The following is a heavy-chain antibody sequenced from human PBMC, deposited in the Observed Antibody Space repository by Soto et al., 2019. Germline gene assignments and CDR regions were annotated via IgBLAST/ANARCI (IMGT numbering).Heavy chain of an antibody. V-gene: IGHV3-7*03. D-gene: IGHD6-13*01. J-gene: IGHJ5*02. CDR1: GFTFSSYA. CDR3: ARDGSSSWYPDRDSNWFDP. Sequence: GSLRLSCAASGFTFSSYAMHWVRQAPGKGLEWVANIKQDGSEKYYVDSVKGRFTISRDNAKNSLYLQMNSLRAEDTAVYYCARDGSSSWYPDRDSNWFDPWGQGTLVTVSS. CDR2: IKQDGSEK.